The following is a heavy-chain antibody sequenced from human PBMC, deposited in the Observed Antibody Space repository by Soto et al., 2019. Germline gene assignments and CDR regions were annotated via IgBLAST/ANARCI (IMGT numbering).Heavy chain of an antibody. CDR1: GFTFSSYA. Sequence: GGSLRLSCAASGFTFSSYAMTRVRQAPGKGLEWVSGMSGSGGDTYYRDAVGGRFTISGDNSKNTLYLQMNSLRAEDTAVYYCARDSGGGGYSYGRSDYWGQGTLVTVSS. D-gene: IGHD5-18*01. V-gene: IGHV3-23*01. CDR3: ARDSGGGGYSYGRSDY. J-gene: IGHJ4*02. CDR2: MSGSGGDT.